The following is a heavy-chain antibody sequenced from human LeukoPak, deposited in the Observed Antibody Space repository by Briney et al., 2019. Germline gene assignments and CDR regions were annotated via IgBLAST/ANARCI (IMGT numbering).Heavy chain of an antibody. CDR1: GFTSSGYY. V-gene: IGHV3-11*01. D-gene: IGHD6-19*01. CDR3: ARDWAVAGPRVDY. Sequence: PGGSLRLSCAASGFTSSGYYMSWIRQAPGKGLEWVSYISSSGSTIYYADSVKGRFTISRDNAKNSLYLQMNSLRAEDTAVYYCARDWAVAGPRVDYWGQGTLVTVSS. J-gene: IGHJ4*02. CDR2: ISSSGSTI.